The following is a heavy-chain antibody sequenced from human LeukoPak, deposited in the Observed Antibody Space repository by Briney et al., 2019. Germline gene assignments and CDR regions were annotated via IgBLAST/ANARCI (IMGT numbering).Heavy chain of an antibody. CDR2: FDPEDVET. V-gene: IGHV1-24*01. Sequence: ASVKVSCKVCGYTLTESSIHWVRQAPGEGLEWMGGFDPEDVETIYAEKFQGRVTMTEDTSTDTAYMELNNLRSDDTAVYYCVSGRSDGGYAESGGYPTFDLWGRGTLVTVSS. J-gene: IGHJ2*01. CDR1: GYTLTESS. D-gene: IGHD3-22*01. CDR3: VSGRSDGGYAESGGYPTFDL.